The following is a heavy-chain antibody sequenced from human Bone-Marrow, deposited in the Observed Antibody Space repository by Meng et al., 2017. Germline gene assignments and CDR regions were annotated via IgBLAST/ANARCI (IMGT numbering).Heavy chain of an antibody. J-gene: IGHJ5*02. CDR3: ARDWNQPLDNRFDP. V-gene: IGHV1-69*05. Sequence: SVKVSCKASGGTFSSYAISWVRQAPGQGLEWMGGIIPIFGTANYAQKFQGRVTVTTDESTSTAYMELSSLRSEDTAVYYCARDWNQPLDNRFDPWGQGTLVTVSS. D-gene: IGHD1-14*01. CDR1: GGTFSSYA. CDR2: IIPIFGTA.